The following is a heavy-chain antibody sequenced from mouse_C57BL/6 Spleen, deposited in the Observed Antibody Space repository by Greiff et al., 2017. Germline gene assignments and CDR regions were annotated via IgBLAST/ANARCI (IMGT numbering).Heavy chain of an antibody. Sequence: QVQLQQSGAELVRPGASVKMSCKASGYTFTSYTMHWVKQRPGQGLEWIGNIYPGSGYTKYNRKFKGKATLPADTSSTTAYMQLSSLTSADAAVYYCAIWGTSTYYFDYWGQGTTLTVSS. CDR2: IYPGSGYT. CDR3: AIWGTSTYYFDY. V-gene: IGHV1-4*01. D-gene: IGHD5-1*01. CDR1: GYTFTSYT. J-gene: IGHJ2*01.